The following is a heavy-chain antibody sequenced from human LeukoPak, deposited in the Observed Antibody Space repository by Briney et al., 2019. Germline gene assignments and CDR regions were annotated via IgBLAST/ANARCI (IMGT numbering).Heavy chain of an antibody. CDR1: GFTFTSSA. Sequence: ASVKVSCKASGFTFTSSAMQWVRQARGQRLEWIGWIVVGSGNTNYAQKFQERVTITRDMSTSTAYMELSSLRSEDTAVYYCAADLYDSSGVPFDYWGQGTLVTVSS. J-gene: IGHJ4*02. D-gene: IGHD3-22*01. CDR2: IVVGSGNT. CDR3: AADLYDSSGVPFDY. V-gene: IGHV1-58*02.